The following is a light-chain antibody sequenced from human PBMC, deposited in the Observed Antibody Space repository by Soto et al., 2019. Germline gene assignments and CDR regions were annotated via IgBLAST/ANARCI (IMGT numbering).Light chain of an antibody. J-gene: IGLJ1*01. V-gene: IGLV2-11*01. CDR2: DVS. CDR1: SSDVGGYNY. Sequence: QSALPQPRSVSGSPGQSVTISCTGTSSDVGGYNYVSWYQQHPGKAPKVMIYDVSERPSGVPDRFSGSKSGNTASLTISGLQAEDEADYYCCSYAGSPRYVLGTGTKLTVL. CDR3: CSYAGSPRYV.